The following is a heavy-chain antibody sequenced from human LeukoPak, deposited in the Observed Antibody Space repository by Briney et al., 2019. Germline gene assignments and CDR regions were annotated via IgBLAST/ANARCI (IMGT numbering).Heavy chain of an antibody. Sequence: GGSLRLSCAASGFTVSSNYMSWVRQAPGKGLEWVSVIYSGGSTYYADSVKGRFTISRDNSKNTLYLQMNSLRAEDTAVYYCARSNSGWPANFDYWGQGTLVTVSS. D-gene: IGHD6-19*01. V-gene: IGHV3-66*01. CDR2: IYSGGST. J-gene: IGHJ4*02. CDR1: GFTVSSNY. CDR3: ARSNSGWPANFDY.